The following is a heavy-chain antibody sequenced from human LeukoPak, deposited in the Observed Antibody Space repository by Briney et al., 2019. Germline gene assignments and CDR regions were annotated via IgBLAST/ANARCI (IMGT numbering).Heavy chain of an antibody. Sequence: GGCLSLSCAVSRFTFTTEAMHWVRQSAGPGREWGAVMSYVGRSKYYADSVQGRFTISRDNSKNPLYLQMNSLRAEDTAVYYCARVRSIYGSGDAFDIWGQGTMVTVSS. D-gene: IGHD3-10*01. CDR1: RFTFTTEA. V-gene: IGHV3-30*04. CDR2: MSYVGRSK. CDR3: ARVRSIYGSGDAFDI. J-gene: IGHJ3*02.